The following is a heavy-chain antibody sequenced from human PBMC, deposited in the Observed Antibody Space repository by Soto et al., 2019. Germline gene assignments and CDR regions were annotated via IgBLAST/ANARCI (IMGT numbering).Heavy chain of an antibody. CDR3: AQVVRYCDWSWLYYYYCDLAV. CDR2: ISYDGSNK. Sequence: QVQLVESGGGVVQPGRSLRLSCAASGFTFSSYGMHWVRQAPGKGLEWVAVISYDGSNKYYADSVKGRFTISRDNSKNPLYLQMNSPRAEDTAGYYCAQVVRYCDWSWLYYYYCDLAVWGQGATVTVSS. J-gene: IGHJ6*02. D-gene: IGHD3-9*01. CDR1: GFTFSSYG. V-gene: IGHV3-30*18.